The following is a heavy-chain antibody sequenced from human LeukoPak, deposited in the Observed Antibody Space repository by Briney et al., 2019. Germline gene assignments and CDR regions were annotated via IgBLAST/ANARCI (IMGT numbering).Heavy chain of an antibody. Sequence: ASVKVSCKASGYTFTGYYMHWVRQAPGQGLEWMGWINPNSGGTNYAQKFQGRVTMTRDTSISTAYMELSRLRSDDAAVYYCARDYGGYLTYYFDYWGQGTLVTVSS. V-gene: IGHV1-2*02. CDR1: GYTFTGYY. J-gene: IGHJ4*02. CDR2: INPNSGGT. CDR3: ARDYGGYLTYYFDY. D-gene: IGHD4-17*01.